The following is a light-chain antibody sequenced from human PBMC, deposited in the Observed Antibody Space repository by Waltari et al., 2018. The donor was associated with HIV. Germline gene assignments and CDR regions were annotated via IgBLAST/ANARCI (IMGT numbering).Light chain of an antibody. Sequence: EIYLTQSPAALSLTPGDRDVLSSRASHSVSGDLAWYQFHPGQAPTLLVHDTSVRATGVPERFRGSGSGTDFTLIITGLQSEDFAIYYCQQYHVRSPLTFGGGT. J-gene: IGKJ4*01. CDR2: DTS. V-gene: IGKV3D-15*01. CDR1: HSVSGD. CDR3: QQYHVRSPLT.